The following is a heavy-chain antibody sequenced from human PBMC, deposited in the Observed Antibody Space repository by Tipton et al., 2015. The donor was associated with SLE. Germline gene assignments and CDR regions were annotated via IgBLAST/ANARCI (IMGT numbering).Heavy chain of an antibody. V-gene: IGHV4-61*05. J-gene: IGHJ4*02. CDR2: IYYSGST. CDR3: ARGDYDFWSGLYYFDY. D-gene: IGHD3-3*01. CDR1: GGSISSSSYY. Sequence: TLSLTCTASGGSISSSSYYWGWIRQPPGKGLEWIGYIYYSGSTNYNPSLKSRVTISVDTSKNQFSLKLSSVTAADTAVYYCARGDYDFWSGLYYFDYWGQGTLVTVSS.